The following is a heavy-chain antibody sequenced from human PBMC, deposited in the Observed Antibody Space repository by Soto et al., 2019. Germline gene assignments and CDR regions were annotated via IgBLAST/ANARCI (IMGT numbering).Heavy chain of an antibody. CDR3: ANPHCSSTSCYASLDY. J-gene: IGHJ4*02. V-gene: IGHV3-23*01. CDR2: IRGSGGST. Sequence: GSLRLSCAASGFTFRSFAVSWVRQAPGKGLEWVSGIRGSGGSTYYADSVKGRFTISRDNSKNTLYLQMNSLRAEDTAVYYCANPHCSSTSCYASLDYWGQGTLVTVSS. D-gene: IGHD2-2*01. CDR1: GFTFRSFA.